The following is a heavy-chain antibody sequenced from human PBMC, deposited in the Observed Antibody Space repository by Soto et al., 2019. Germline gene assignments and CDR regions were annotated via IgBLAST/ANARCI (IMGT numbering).Heavy chain of an antibody. CDR3: AHRPFNSAWHDAYDI. V-gene: IGHV2-5*02. CDR1: GFSLSARGEG. D-gene: IGHD5-18*01. J-gene: IGHJ3*02. Sequence: QITLKESGPTLVKPTETLTLTCTFSGFSLSARGEGVGWIRQPPGKALEWLALIYWDDDKRYSPSLRTTFTITKDTSKNQAVLTMTNMDPVDTAKYFCAHRPFNSAWHDAYDIWGPGTMVTVSS. CDR2: IYWDDDK.